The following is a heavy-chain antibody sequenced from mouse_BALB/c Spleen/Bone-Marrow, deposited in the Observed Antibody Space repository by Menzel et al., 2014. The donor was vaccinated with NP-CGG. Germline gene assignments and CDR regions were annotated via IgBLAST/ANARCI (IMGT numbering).Heavy chain of an antibody. V-gene: IGHV7-3*02. CDR2: IRNKPNGYTT. Sequence: EVQLVESGGGLVQPGGSLRLSCATSGFTFTDYYMSWVRQPPGKALEWLGFIRNKPNGYTTEYSASVKGRFTISGDNSQSILYLQMNTLRAEDSATYYCARDDYGRGYWGQGTTLTVSS. J-gene: IGHJ2*01. CDR1: GFTFTDYY. D-gene: IGHD1-1*01. CDR3: ARDDYGRGY.